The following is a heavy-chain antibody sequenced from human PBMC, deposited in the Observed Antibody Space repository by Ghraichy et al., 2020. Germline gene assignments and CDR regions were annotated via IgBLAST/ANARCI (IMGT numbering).Heavy chain of an antibody. CDR3: AKVNQPDIVVVPAAYDY. D-gene: IGHD2-2*01. CDR1: GFTFSSYA. V-gene: IGHV3-23*01. J-gene: IGHJ4*02. CDR2: ISGSGGST. Sequence: GGSLRLSCAASGFTFSSYAMSWVRQAPGKGLEWVSAISGSGGSTYYADSVKGRFTISRDNSKNTLYLQMNSLRAEDTAVYYCAKVNQPDIVVVPAAYDYWGQGTLVTVSS.